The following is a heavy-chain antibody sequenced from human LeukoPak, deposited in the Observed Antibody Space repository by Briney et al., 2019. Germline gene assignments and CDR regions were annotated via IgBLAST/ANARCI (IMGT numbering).Heavy chain of an antibody. CDR3: ARDPLRYFDWLPRSYGMDV. J-gene: IGHJ6*02. V-gene: IGHV1-18*01. CDR1: GYTFTSYG. CDR2: ISAYNGNT. D-gene: IGHD3-9*01. Sequence: ASVKVSCKASGYTFTSYGISWVRQAPGQGLEWMGWISAYNGNTNYAQKLQGRVTMTTDTSTSTAYMELRSLRSDDTAVYCCARDPLRYFDWLPRSYGMDVWGQGTTVTVSS.